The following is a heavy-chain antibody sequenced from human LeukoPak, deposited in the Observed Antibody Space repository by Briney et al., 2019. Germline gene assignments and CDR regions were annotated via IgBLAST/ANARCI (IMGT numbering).Heavy chain of an antibody. J-gene: IGHJ4*02. D-gene: IGHD6-19*01. CDR3: AREAYSSGWGGGTFDY. V-gene: IGHV4-38-2*02. Sequence: PSETLSLTCTVSGYSISSGYYWGWIRQPPGKGLEWIGSIYHSGSTYYNPSLKSRVTISVDKSKNQFSLKLSSVTAADTAVYYCAREAYSSGWGGGTFDYWGQGTLVTVSS. CDR2: IYHSGST. CDR1: GYSISSGYY.